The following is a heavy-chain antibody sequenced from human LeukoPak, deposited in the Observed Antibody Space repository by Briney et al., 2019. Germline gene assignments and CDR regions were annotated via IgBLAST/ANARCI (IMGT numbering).Heavy chain of an antibody. D-gene: IGHD7-27*01. CDR1: GGSISSSNW. CDR2: IYYSGST. Sequence: SGTLSLTCAVSGGSISSSNWWSWVRQPPGKGLEWIGYIYYSGSTNYNPSLKSRVTISVDTSKNQFSLKLSSVTAADTAVYYCARNTQLTGGHFDPWDQGTLVTVSS. CDR3: ARNTQLTGGHFDP. J-gene: IGHJ5*02. V-gene: IGHV4-4*02.